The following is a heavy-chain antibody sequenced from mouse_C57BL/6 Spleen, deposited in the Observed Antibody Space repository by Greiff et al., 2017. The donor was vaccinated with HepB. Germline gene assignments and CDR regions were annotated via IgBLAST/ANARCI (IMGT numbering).Heavy chain of an antibody. CDR2: ISSGSSTI. V-gene: IGHV5-17*01. D-gene: IGHD2-1*01. J-gene: IGHJ2*01. Sequence: EVHLVESGGGLVKTGGSLKLSCAASGFTFSDYGMHWVRQAPEKGLEWVAYISSGSSTIYYADTVKGRFTISRDNAKNTLFLQMTSLRSEDTAMYYCARDLLEYFDYWGQGTTLTVSS. CDR1: GFTFSDYG. CDR3: ARDLLEYFDY.